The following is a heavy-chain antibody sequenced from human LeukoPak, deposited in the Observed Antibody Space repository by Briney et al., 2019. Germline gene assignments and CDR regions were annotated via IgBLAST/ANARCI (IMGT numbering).Heavy chain of an antibody. CDR2: IWYDGSNK. D-gene: IGHD1-14*01. V-gene: IGHV3-33*01. CDR3: ARAGVSYGMDV. Sequence: GGSLRLSCAASGFTFCSYGMHWVRQAPGKGLEWVAVIWYDGSNKYYADSVKGRFTISRDNSKNTLYLQMNSLRAEDTAVYYCARAGVSYGMDVWGQGTTVTVSS. CDR1: GFTFCSYG. J-gene: IGHJ6*02.